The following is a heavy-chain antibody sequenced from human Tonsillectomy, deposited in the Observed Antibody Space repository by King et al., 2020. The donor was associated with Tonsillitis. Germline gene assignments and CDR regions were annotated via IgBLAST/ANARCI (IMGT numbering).Heavy chain of an antibody. D-gene: IGHD2-2*01. V-gene: IGHV3-21*01. CDR2: ISSSSTYI. CDR3: ARVSVPAAISGYDC. Sequence: VQLVESGGGLVKPGGSLRLSCAASGFTFSSYSMNWVRQAPGKGLEWVSSISSSSTYIYYADSVKGRFTISRDNAKNSLYLQMNSLRVEDTAVYYCARVSVPAAISGYDCWGQGTLGTVSS. J-gene: IGHJ4*02. CDR1: GFTFSSYS.